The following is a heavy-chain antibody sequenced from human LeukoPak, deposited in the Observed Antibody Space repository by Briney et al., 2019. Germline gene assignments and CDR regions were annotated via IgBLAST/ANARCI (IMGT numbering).Heavy chain of an antibody. CDR3: ARDETFCTGGTCYTRGYFAF. CDR2: IKEDGSDK. Sequence: PGGSLRLSCAASGFTFSNYWMSWVRQAPGKGLEWVANIKEDGSDKYYVDPLMGRFTISRDNAKNSLYLQMSGLRAEDTALYYCARDETFCTGGTCYTRGYFAFWGQGTLVTVSS. J-gene: IGHJ4*02. D-gene: IGHD2-15*01. CDR1: GFTFSNYW. V-gene: IGHV3-7*01.